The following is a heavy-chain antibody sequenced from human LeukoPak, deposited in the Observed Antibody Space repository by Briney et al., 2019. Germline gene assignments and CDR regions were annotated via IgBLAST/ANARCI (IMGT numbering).Heavy chain of an antibody. CDR1: GFAFSSFG. V-gene: IGHV3-33*01. J-gene: IGHJ5*02. CDR3: ARATVTRWFDP. Sequence: GRSLRLSCAASGFAFSSFGMHWVRQAPANGLEWVAGIWYDRTNKYYAGSVKVRFTISRDNSKNTLYLQMNSLRAEDTAVYYCARATVTRWFDPWGQGTLVTVSS. D-gene: IGHD4-17*01. CDR2: IWYDRTNK.